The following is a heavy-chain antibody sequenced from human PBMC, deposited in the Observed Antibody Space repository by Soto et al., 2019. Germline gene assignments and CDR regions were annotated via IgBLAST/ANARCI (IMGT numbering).Heavy chain of an antibody. J-gene: IGHJ4*02. CDR1: GYTFTDLY. D-gene: IGHD2-8*01. CDR2: IDPRSGDR. Sequence: QVQLVQSGAEVKKPGASVTVSCKPSGYTFTDLYIHWVRQAPGQGLEWMGWIDPRSGDRRITQKFQGRVTMTRDTSTSTVYMALTSLTSDDTSVYYCARDKYGPLDYWGQGTLVTVSS. V-gene: IGHV1-2*02. CDR3: ARDKYGPLDY.